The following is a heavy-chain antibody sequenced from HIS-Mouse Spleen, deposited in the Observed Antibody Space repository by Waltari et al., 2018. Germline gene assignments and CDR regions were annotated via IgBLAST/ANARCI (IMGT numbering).Heavy chain of an antibody. CDR1: GGSISSSSYY. CDR2: IYYSGST. CDR3: AREIPYSSSWYDWYFDL. D-gene: IGHD6-13*01. V-gene: IGHV4-39*07. J-gene: IGHJ2*01. Sequence: QLQLQESGPGLVKPSETLSLTCTVPGGSISSSSYYWGWIRPPPGKGLEWIGSIYYSGSTYYNPSLKSRVTISVDTSKNQFSLKLSSVPAADTAVYYCAREIPYSSSWYDWYFDLWGRGILVTVSS.